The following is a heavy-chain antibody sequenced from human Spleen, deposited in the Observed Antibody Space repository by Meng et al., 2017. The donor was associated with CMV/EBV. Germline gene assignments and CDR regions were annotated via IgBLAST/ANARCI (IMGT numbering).Heavy chain of an antibody. D-gene: IGHD4-23*01. V-gene: IGHV4-38-2*02. Sequence: SETLSLTCTVSGYSISSGYYWGWIRQSPGNGLEWIGNIYHRGNTYYNPSLKSRVTISVDTSKKQFSLNLSSVTAADTAVYYCARDSWSYGGNSYNYFDPWGQGTLVTVSS. CDR2: IYHRGNT. J-gene: IGHJ5*02. CDR3: ARDSWSYGGNSYNYFDP. CDR1: GYSISSGYY.